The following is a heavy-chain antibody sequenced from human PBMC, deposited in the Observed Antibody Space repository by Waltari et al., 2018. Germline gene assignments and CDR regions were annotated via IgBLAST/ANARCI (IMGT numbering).Heavy chain of an antibody. CDR1: GFTVNSNY. J-gene: IGHJ4*02. V-gene: IGHV3-53*02. Sequence: EVKLVETGGGLIQPGGSLRRSCAASGFTVNSNYMSWVRQAPGKGLQLVSLIYSGGSTYYADCVKGRFTISRDNSKNTLYLQMNSLRAEDTAVYYCAREAGGYDSRGYFDYWGQGTMVTVSS. D-gene: IGHD3-22*01. CDR2: IYSGGST. CDR3: AREAGGYDSRGYFDY.